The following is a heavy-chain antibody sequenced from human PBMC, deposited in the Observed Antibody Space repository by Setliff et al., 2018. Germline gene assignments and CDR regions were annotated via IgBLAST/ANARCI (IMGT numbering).Heavy chain of an antibody. Sequence: GASVKVSCKASGGTFSSYGISWVRQAPGQGLEWMGGTIPSFGSTNYAQKFQGRVTIITDESTSTAYMELSSLRTEDSAVYYCAREGVGTRSSTDYRYYMDVWGKGTTVTVSS. D-gene: IGHD2-8*01. CDR1: GGTFSSYG. V-gene: IGHV1-69*05. CDR3: AREGVGTRSSTDYRYYMDV. J-gene: IGHJ6*03. CDR2: TIPSFGST.